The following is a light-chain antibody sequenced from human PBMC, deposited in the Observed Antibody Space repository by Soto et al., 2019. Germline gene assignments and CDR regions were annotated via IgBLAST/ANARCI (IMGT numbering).Light chain of an antibody. CDR3: SSYTSSSTL. CDR1: SSVFGAYNY. J-gene: IGLJ2*01. V-gene: IGLV2-14*01. Sequence: QSALTQPASVSASPGQSITISCTGTSSVFGAYNYVSWYQQHPGKAPKLMIYEVSNRPSGVSSRFSGSKSGNTASLTISGLQAEDEADYYCSSYTSSSTLFGGGTKLTVL. CDR2: EVS.